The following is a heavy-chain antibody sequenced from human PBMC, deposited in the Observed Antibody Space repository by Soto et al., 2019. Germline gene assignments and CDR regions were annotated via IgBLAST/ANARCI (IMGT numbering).Heavy chain of an antibody. CDR1: GGSISSGDYY. CDR2: IYYSGST. D-gene: IGHD2-15*01. Sequence: SETLSLTCTVSGGSISSGDYYWSWIRQPPGKGLEWIGYIYYSGSTYYNPSLKSRVTISVDTSKNQFSLKLSSVTAADTAVYYCARAIVVVVAASNWFDPWGQGTLVTVSS. J-gene: IGHJ5*02. V-gene: IGHV4-30-4*01. CDR3: ARAIVVVVAASNWFDP.